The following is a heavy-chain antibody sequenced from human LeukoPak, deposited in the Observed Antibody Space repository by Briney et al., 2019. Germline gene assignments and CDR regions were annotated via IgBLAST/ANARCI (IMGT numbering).Heavy chain of an antibody. Sequence: PGGSLRLSCAASGFSFGDYSMTWVRQAPGQGMELVSYIRSDSSAIYYADSVKGRFTISRDNAKKSLYLQMNSLRAEDTAVYYCASREGYYYDSSGIALGIWGQGTLVTVSS. CDR3: ASREGYYYDSSGIALGI. CDR1: GFSFGDYS. J-gene: IGHJ4*02. D-gene: IGHD3-22*01. V-gene: IGHV3-48*01. CDR2: IRSDSSAI.